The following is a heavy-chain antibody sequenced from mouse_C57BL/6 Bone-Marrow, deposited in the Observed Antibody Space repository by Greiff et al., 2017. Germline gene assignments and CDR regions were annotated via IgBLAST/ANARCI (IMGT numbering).Heavy chain of an antibody. Sequence: EVKLVESGGGLVQPGGSMKLSCVASGFTFSNYWMNWVRQSPEKGLEWVAQIRLKSDNYATHYAESVKGRFTISRDDSKSSVYLQMNNLRAEDTGIYYCTEGYGNYSWYFDVWGTGTTVTVSS. CDR2: IRLKSDNYAT. CDR3: TEGYGNYSWYFDV. CDR1: GFTFSNYW. V-gene: IGHV6-3*01. J-gene: IGHJ1*03. D-gene: IGHD2-1*01.